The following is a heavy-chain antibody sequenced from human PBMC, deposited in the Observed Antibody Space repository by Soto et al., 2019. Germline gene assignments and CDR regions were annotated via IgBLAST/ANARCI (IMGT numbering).Heavy chain of an antibody. J-gene: IGHJ4*02. CDR2: INTDGSGT. V-gene: IGHV3-74*01. CDR1: GFTFSSDW. Sequence: PGGSLRLSCAASGFTFSSDWMHWVRQAPGKGLVWVSRINTDGSGTTYADSVKGRFTISRDNAKNTASLQMNSLRAEDAAVYYCLPGRGYWGQGTLVTVSS. CDR3: LPGRGY.